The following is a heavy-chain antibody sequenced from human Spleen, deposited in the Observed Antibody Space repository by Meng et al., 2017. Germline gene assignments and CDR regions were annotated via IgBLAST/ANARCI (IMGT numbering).Heavy chain of an antibody. CDR1: GYSLTELS. J-gene: IGHJ6*02. CDR2: VDPEDGET. CDR3: ATHGLFLRVRYFYGVDV. Sequence: ASVKVSCKVSGYSLTELSIHWVRQAPGKGLEWMGGVDPEDGETIYAQNFQGRVTMTEDTSTDTAYMELSSLRSDDTAVYYCATHGLFLRVRYFYGVDVWGQGTTVTVSS. D-gene: IGHD2-8*01. V-gene: IGHV1-24*01.